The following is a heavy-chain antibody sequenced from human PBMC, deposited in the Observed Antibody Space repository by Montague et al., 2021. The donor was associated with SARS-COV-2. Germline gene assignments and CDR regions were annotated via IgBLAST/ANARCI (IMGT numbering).Heavy chain of an antibody. CDR1: GDSISSSSYY. Sequence: SETLSLTCTVSGDSISSSSYYWGWIRQPPGKGLEWIGSIYYSGSTYYNPSLKSRVTISVDTSKNQFSLKLSSVTAADTAVYYCARQPVLLWFGELFRGGGMDVWGQGTTVTVSS. V-gene: IGHV4-39*01. CDR3: ARQPVLLWFGELFRGGGMDV. CDR2: IYYSGST. D-gene: IGHD3-10*01. J-gene: IGHJ6*02.